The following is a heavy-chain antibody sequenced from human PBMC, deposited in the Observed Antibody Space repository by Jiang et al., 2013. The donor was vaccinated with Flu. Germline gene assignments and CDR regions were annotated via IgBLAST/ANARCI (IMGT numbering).Heavy chain of an antibody. Sequence: GRSLRLSCAASGFTFSSYGMHWVRQAPGKGLEWVAVVSFDGSNKFYGDSVKGRFAISRDNSKNTLYLQMNSLRADDTALYYCAKDGGTMVVAYYYYGLDVWGQGTTVTVSS. CDR2: VSFDGSNK. CDR1: GFTFSSYG. CDR3: AKDGGTMVVAYYYYGLDV. V-gene: IGHV3-30*18. J-gene: IGHJ6*02. D-gene: IGHD4/OR15-4a*01.